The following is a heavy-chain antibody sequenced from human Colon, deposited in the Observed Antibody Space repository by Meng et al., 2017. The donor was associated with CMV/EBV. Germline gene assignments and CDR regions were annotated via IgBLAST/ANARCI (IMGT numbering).Heavy chain of an antibody. CDR3: ARERRDGGRYYFDY. Sequence: GSLRLSCTVSGGSITGSYWSWIRQPPGKGLQWIGYICNSGSTYYNPSLKSRVTVSVDTSKNLLSLKLSSLTAADTAVYYCARERRDGGRYYFDYWGQGTLVTVSS. D-gene: IGHD5-24*01. V-gene: IGHV4-59*01. J-gene: IGHJ4*02. CDR2: ICNSGST. CDR1: GGSITGSY.